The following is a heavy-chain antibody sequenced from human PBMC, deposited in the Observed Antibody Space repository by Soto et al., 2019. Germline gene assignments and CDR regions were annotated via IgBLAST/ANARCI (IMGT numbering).Heavy chain of an antibody. J-gene: IGHJ4*02. CDR2: VNPDGTTT. D-gene: IGHD7-27*01. Sequence: EVQLVESGGGLVQPGGSLRLSCAASGFTFSTYWMQWVRQVPGKGLVWVSRVNPDGTTTNYAASVKGRFTISRDNAKNTLHLQMNSLRVDDTAVYFCARDLAGVDDSWCQGTLVTVSS. CDR3: ARDLAGVDDS. V-gene: IGHV3-74*01. CDR1: GFTFSTYW.